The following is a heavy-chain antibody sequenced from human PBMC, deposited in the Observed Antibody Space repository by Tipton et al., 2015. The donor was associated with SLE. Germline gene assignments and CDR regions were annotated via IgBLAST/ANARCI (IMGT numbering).Heavy chain of an antibody. D-gene: IGHD1-26*01. CDR1: GFTFSSYG. CDR2: IWYDGSNK. J-gene: IGHJ1*01. CDR3: AKVGIVGANSPKYFQH. Sequence: SLRLSCAASGFTFSSYGMHWVRQAPGKGLEWVAVIWYDGSNKYYADSVKGRFTISRDNSKNTLYLQMNSLRAEDTAVYYCAKVGIVGANSPKYFQHWGQGTLVTVSS. V-gene: IGHV3-33*06.